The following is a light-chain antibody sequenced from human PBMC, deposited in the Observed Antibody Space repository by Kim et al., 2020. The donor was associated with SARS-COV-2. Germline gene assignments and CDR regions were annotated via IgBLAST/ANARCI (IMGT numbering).Light chain of an antibody. CDR3: TSYRSGGYV. Sequence: QSALTQPASVSGSPGQSITISCTGTSSDVGGYNYVSWYQQYPGKAPKLMIYDVFKRPSGVSNRFSGSKSGNTASLTISGLQAEDAADYYCTSYRSGGYVFGTGTKVTVL. J-gene: IGLJ1*01. CDR2: DVF. CDR1: SSDVGGYNY. V-gene: IGLV2-14*03.